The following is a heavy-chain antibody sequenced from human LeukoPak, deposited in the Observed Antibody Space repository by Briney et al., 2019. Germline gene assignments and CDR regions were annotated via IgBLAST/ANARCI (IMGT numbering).Heavy chain of an antibody. V-gene: IGHV4-59*01. Sequence: SETLSLTCPVCGGSISTYSWSWIRQPPGKGLEWIGYIYSSGSTNYNPSLKSRVTISVDTSKNQFSLNLSSVTAADTAVYYCARRYGSGDYFDYWGPGTLVTVSS. J-gene: IGHJ4*02. D-gene: IGHD3-10*01. CDR2: IYSSGST. CDR1: GGSISTYS. CDR3: ARRYGSGDYFDY.